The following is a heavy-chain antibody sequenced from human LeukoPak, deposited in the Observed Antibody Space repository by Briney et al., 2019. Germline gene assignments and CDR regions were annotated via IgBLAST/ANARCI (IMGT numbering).Heavy chain of an antibody. V-gene: IGHV3-74*01. J-gene: IGHJ4*02. CDR3: AREGVVTGIDY. Sequence: GGSLRLSCAASGFTFSNNWMHWVRQAPGKGLVWVSRINSDGRTTTYADSVKGRFTISRDNAKNSLYLQMNSLRAEDTAVYYCAREGVVTGIDYWGQGTLVTVSS. D-gene: IGHD2-15*01. CDR1: GFTFSNNW. CDR2: INSDGRTT.